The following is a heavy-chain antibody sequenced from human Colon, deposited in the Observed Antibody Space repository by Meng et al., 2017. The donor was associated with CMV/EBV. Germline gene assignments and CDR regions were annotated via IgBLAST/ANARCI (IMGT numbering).Heavy chain of an antibody. D-gene: IGHD4-17*01. CDR1: GFTFSSYS. CDR2: ISSSSSYI. Sequence: GESLNISCAASGFTFSSYSMNWVRQAPGKGLEWVSSISSSSSYIYYADSVKGRFTISRDNAKNSLYLQMNSLRAEDTAVYYCARDLPGPTTVTYPTYYYYYGMDVWGQGTTVTVSS. V-gene: IGHV3-21*01. J-gene: IGHJ6*02. CDR3: ARDLPGPTTVTYPTYYYYYGMDV.